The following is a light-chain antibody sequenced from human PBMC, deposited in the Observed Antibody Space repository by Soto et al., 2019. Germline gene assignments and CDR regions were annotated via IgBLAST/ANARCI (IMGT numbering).Light chain of an antibody. V-gene: IGKV3-20*01. CDR1: QSVSSSY. Sequence: EIVLTQSPGTLSLSPGERATLSCRASQSVSSSYLAWYQQKPGQAPRLLIYGASSRPTGIPDRFSGSGSATDFTLTISRLEREDFAVYYCQQYGSSPWTFGQGTNVEIK. J-gene: IGKJ1*01. CDR3: QQYGSSPWT. CDR2: GAS.